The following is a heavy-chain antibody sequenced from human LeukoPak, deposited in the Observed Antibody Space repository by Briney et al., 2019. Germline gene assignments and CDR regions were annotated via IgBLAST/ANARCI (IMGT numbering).Heavy chain of an antibody. CDR3: TSGIGTIDF. J-gene: IGHJ4*02. D-gene: IGHD1-1*01. Sequence: ETLSLTCVVSGGSIVSDIWWSWVRQAPGKGLEWVGRIKSKTDGGATDYAAPVTGRFTISRDDSKNTLYLEMNSLKTEDTAVYYCTSGIGTIDFWGQGTLVTVSS. V-gene: IGHV3-15*01. CDR1: GGSIVSDIW. CDR2: IKSKTDGGAT.